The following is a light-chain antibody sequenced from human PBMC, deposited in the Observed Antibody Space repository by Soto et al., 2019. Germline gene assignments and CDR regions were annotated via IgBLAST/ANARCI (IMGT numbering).Light chain of an antibody. V-gene: IGKV3-11*01. Sequence: EIVLTQSPATLSLSPGERATLSCRASQSVSSYLAWYQQKHGQAPRLFIYDSSNRATGIPARFSGSGSGTDFPLTISSLEPEDFAVYYCQQRSNWPWTFGQGNKVEIK. CDR1: QSVSSY. CDR2: DSS. CDR3: QQRSNWPWT. J-gene: IGKJ1*01.